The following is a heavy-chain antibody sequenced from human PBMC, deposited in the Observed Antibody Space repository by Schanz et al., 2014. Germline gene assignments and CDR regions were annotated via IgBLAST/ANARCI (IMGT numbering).Heavy chain of an antibody. CDR2: ISGGGGTT. CDR1: GFTFSSYA. J-gene: IGHJ4*02. V-gene: IGHV3-23*01. D-gene: IGHD1-26*01. Sequence: EVQLLESGGGLAQPGGSLRLSCAASGFTFSSYAMSWVRQAPGKGLEWVSAISGGGGTTYYADSLKGRFTISRDNAKNSLYLQMNSLRAEDTAVYYCARSRSGFYFDYWGQGTLVTVSS. CDR3: ARSRSGFYFDY.